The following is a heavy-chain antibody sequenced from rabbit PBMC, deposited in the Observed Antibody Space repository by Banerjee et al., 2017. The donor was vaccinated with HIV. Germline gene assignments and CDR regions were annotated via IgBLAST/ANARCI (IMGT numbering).Heavy chain of an antibody. Sequence: SLTLSCKGSGIDFSSYDISWVRQAPGKGLEWIAYINTISGDTVYATWAKGRFTISKASWTTVTLQMTSLTAADTATYFCARDLAGVIGWNFNLWGPGTLVTVS. CDR2: INTISGDT. D-gene: IGHD4-1*01. J-gene: IGHJ4*01. V-gene: IGHV1S40*01. CDR3: ARDLAGVIGWNFNL. CDR1: GIDFSSYD.